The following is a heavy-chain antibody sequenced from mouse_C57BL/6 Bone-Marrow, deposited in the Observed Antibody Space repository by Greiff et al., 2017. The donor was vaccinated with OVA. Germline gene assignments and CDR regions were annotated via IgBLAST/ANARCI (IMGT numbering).Heavy chain of an antibody. D-gene: IGHD4-1*01. CDR1: GFTFSSYG. Sequence: EVQLQESGGDLVKPGGSLKLSCAASGFTFSSYGMSWVRQTPDKRLEWVATISSGGSYTYYPDSVKGRFTISRDNAKNTLYLQMSSLKSEDTAMYYCARANWDFDYWGQGTTLTVSS. V-gene: IGHV5-6*01. CDR2: ISSGGSYT. J-gene: IGHJ2*01. CDR3: ARANWDFDY.